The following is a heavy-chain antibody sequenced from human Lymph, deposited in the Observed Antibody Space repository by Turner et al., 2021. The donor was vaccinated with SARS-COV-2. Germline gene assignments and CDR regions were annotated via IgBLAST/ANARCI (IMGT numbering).Heavy chain of an antibody. CDR3: AKNEMAMIVVVITLFDY. CDR1: GFTFSSYA. CDR2: ISGRGDST. Sequence: EVQLLASGGGLVQPGGSLRLPCAASGFTFSSYAMSWVRQAPGKGLEWVSTISGRGDSTYYADSVKGRFTISRDNSKNTLFLQMHSLRAEDTAVYYCAKNEMAMIVVVITLFDYWGQGTLVTVSS. V-gene: IGHV3-23*01. D-gene: IGHD3-22*01. J-gene: IGHJ4*02.